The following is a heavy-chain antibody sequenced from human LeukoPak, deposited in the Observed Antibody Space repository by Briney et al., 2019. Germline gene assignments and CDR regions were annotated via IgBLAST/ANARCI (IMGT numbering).Heavy chain of an antibody. D-gene: IGHD2-2*01. V-gene: IGHV3-23*01. J-gene: IGHJ2*01. CDR1: GFTFSSYA. CDR3: AKEITYCSRTSCYVYWYFDL. Sequence: GGSLRLSCAASGFTFSSYAMSWVRQAPGRGLEWVSPISGSGTSTYYADSVKGRFTISRDNSKNTLYLQMNSLRAEDTAVYYCAKEITYCSRTSCYVYWYFDLWGRGTLVTVSS. CDR2: ISGSGTST.